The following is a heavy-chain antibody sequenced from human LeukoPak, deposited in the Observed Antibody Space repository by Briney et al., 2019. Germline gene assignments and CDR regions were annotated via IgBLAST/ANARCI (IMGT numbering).Heavy chain of an antibody. CDR2: IYSNGGT. Sequence: PSETLSLTCSVSGDSISYYYWTWIRQPAGKGLEWIGRIYSNGGTNYNPSLNSRVTMSIDTAKNQFSLKLSSVTAADTAVYYCARDHRPYYDFWSGYKPFDIWGQGTMVTVSS. D-gene: IGHD3-3*01. CDR3: ARDHRPYYDFWSGYKPFDI. V-gene: IGHV4-4*07. CDR1: GDSISYYY. J-gene: IGHJ3*02.